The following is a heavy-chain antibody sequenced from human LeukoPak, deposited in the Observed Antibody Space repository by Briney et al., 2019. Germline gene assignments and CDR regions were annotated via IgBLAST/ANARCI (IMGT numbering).Heavy chain of an antibody. CDR1: GFAFNTYT. Sequence: GGSLRLSCAASGFAFNTYTMNWFRQAPGKGLEWISYIDTSSDIIYYADSVMGRFTISRDNANNSLYLQMNSLRGDDAAVYYCARDFADYGDFDYWGQGTLVTVSS. D-gene: IGHD4-17*01. CDR2: IDTSSDII. J-gene: IGHJ4*02. V-gene: IGHV3-48*01. CDR3: ARDFADYGDFDY.